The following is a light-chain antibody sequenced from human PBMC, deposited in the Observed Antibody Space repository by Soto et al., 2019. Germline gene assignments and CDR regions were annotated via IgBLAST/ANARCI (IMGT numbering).Light chain of an antibody. CDR3: QQSYSAPLT. CDR2: KAS. CDR1: QTISSW. V-gene: IGKV1-5*03. Sequence: DIQMTQSPSTLSGSVGDRVTIPCRASQTISSWLAWYQQKPGKAPKLLIYKASTLKSGVPSRFSGNGSGTEFTLIITSLQPEDFATYSCQQSYSAPLTFGGGTKVDIK. J-gene: IGKJ4*01.